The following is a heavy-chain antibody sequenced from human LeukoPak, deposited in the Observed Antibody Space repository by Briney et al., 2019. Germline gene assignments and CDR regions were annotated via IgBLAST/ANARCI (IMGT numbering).Heavy chain of an antibody. CDR1: GYTFTNYA. CDR3: ARRYSSSSFFPAFDI. V-gene: IGHV7-4-1*02. D-gene: IGHD6-6*01. CDR2: IHPSTGNP. J-gene: IGHJ3*02. Sequence: ASVKVSCKASGYTFTNYAMNWVRQAPGQGLEWMGWIHPSTGNPTYAQGFTGRFVFSLDTSVSTAYLQISSLKAEDTAVYYCARRYSSSSFFPAFDIWGQGTTVTVSS.